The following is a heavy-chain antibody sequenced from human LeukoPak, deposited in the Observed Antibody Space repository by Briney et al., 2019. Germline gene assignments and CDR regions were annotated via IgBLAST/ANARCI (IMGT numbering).Heavy chain of an antibody. Sequence: GGSLRLSCAASGFTFSSYGMHWVRQAPGKGLEWVVVISYDGSNKYYADSVKGRFTISRDNSKNTLYLQMNSLRAEDTAVYYCAKGALLWFGAYMDVWGKGTTVTVSS. D-gene: IGHD3-10*01. J-gene: IGHJ6*03. CDR2: ISYDGSNK. CDR3: AKGALLWFGAYMDV. CDR1: GFTFSSYG. V-gene: IGHV3-30*18.